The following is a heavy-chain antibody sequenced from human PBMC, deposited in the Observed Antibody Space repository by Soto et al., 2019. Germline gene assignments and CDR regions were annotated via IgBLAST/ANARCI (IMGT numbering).Heavy chain of an antibody. J-gene: IGHJ4*02. Sequence: QVQLQESGPGLVKPSQTLSLTCTVSGGSISSGDYYWSWIRQHQGKGLEWIGYIYYSGSTHYSSSLKSRVTMSIDTSKTQFPLKLTSVTAADTAVYYCARLSSIDSSGYYLDYWGQGTLVTVSS. CDR1: GGSISSGDYY. V-gene: IGHV4-31*03. D-gene: IGHD3-22*01. CDR2: IYYSGST. CDR3: ARLSSIDSSGYYLDY.